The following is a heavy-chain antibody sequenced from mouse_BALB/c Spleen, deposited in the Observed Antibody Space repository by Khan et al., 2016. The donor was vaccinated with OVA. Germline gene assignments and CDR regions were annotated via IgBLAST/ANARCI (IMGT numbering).Heavy chain of an antibody. J-gene: IGHJ3*01. CDR2: INPNTYNI. V-gene: IGHV1-26*01. CDR1: GYSFTAYY. CDR3: ARGYDFFAY. D-gene: IGHD2-14*01. Sequence: VQLQQSGPDLVKTGASVTISCKASGYSFTAYYMNWVRRSHGKSLEWIGRINPNTYNINYNQRFKGKAILTVDTSSSTAYMELRSLTSEDSAVYFCARGYDFFAYWGQGTLVTVSA.